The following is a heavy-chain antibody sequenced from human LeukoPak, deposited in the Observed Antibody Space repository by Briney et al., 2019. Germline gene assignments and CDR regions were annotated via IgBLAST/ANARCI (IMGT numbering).Heavy chain of an antibody. Sequence: ASVKVSCKASGYTFTGYYMHWVRQAPGQGLEWMGWINPNSGGTNYAQKFQGRVTMTRDTSISTAYMELSRLRSDDTAVYYCARDNVVDIVATINFDYWGQGTLVTVSP. D-gene: IGHD5-12*01. V-gene: IGHV1-2*02. CDR3: ARDNVVDIVATINFDY. CDR2: INPNSGGT. J-gene: IGHJ4*02. CDR1: GYTFTGYY.